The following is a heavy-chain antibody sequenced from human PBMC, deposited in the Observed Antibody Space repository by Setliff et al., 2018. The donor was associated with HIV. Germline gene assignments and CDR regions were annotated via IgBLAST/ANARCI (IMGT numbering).Heavy chain of an antibody. J-gene: IGHJ6*04. CDR3: ASTTRITMIVVVPHPLDV. D-gene: IGHD3-22*01. Sequence: SETLSLTCAVYGESFSGHYWSWIRQPPGKGLEWIGEINHSESPNYNPSLKSRVTISVDTSKNQFSLKLSSVTAADTAVYYCASTTRITMIVVVPHPLDVWGKGTTVTVSS. V-gene: IGHV4-34*01. CDR2: INHSESP. CDR1: GESFSGHY.